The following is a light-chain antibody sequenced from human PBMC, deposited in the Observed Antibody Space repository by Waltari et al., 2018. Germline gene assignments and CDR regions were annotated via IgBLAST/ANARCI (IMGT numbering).Light chain of an antibody. CDR3: QLWESGSDRVV. CDR2: YDS. V-gene: IGLV3-21*01. CDR1: SIGSRS. J-gene: IGLJ2*01. Sequence: SYVLTQPPSVSVAPVKAARITCGGNSIGSRSVHWYQQKPGQAPVLVIYYDSDRPSGIPERISGAKSGNTATLTISRVEAGDEAAYYCQLWESGSDRVVFGGGTKLTVL.